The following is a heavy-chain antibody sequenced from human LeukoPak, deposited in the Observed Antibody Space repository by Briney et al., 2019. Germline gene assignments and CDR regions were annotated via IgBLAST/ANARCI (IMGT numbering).Heavy chain of an antibody. D-gene: IGHD2-21*02. J-gene: IGHJ4*02. CDR2: IYSGGST. CDR1: GFTVSSNY. Sequence: GGSLRLSCAASGFTVSSNYMSGVRQAPGKGLEWVSVIYSGGSTYYADSVKGRFTISRDNSKNTLYLQMNSLRAEDTAVYYCAKSAYCGGDCYNYFDYWGQGTLVTVSS. V-gene: IGHV3-66*01. CDR3: AKSAYCGGDCYNYFDY.